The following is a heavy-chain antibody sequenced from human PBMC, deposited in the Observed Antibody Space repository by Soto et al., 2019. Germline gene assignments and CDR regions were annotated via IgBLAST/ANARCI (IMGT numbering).Heavy chain of an antibody. CDR2: INHSGST. CDR3: ARDGERCSGGSCYIY. V-gene: IGHV4-34*01. CDR1: GGSFSGYY. Sequence: PSETLSLTCAVYGGSFSGYYWSWIRQPPGKGLEWIGEINHSGSTNYNPSLKSRVTISVDTSKNQFSLKLSSVTAADTAVYYCARDGERCSGGSCYIYWGQGTLVTVFS. D-gene: IGHD2-15*01. J-gene: IGHJ4*02.